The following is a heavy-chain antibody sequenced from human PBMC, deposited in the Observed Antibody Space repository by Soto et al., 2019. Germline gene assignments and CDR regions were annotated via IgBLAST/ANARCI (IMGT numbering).Heavy chain of an antibody. V-gene: IGHV1-2*04. D-gene: IGHD3-10*01. J-gene: IGHJ3*02. CDR2: INPNSGGT. CDR1: GYTFTSYG. CDR3: ARDTPGSSGAFDI. Sequence: ASVKVSCKASGYTFTSYGISWVRQAPGQGLEWMGWINPNSGGTNYAQKFQGWVTMTRDTSISTAYMELSRLRSDDTAVYYCARDTPGSSGAFDIRAQRTTVTVSS.